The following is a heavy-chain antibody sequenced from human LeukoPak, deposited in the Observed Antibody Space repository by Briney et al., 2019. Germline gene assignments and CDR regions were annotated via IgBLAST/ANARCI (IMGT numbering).Heavy chain of an antibody. J-gene: IGHJ4*02. D-gene: IGHD1-26*01. V-gene: IGHV3-7*03. CDR1: GLTFSDYH. CDR2: INKDGGEK. Sequence: GGSLRLSCAASGLTFSDYHMSWIRQAPGKGLEWVANINKDGGEKYYVDSVKGRFTISRDNAKNSLYLQMNSLRADDTAVYYCVKDSPPRYSGSPPAYWGQGTLVTVSS. CDR3: VKDSPPRYSGSPPAY.